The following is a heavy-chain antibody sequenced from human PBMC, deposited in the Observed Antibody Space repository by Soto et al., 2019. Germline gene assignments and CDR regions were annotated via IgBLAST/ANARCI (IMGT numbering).Heavy chain of an antibody. CDR3: ARVLGNDAFDI. Sequence: QVQLQESGPGLVKPSGTLSLTCAVSGGSISSSNWWSWVRQPPGKGLEWIGEIYHSGSTNYNPSLKXRXTXSXNKSKNPFSLKLSSVTAADTAVYYCARVLGNDAFDIWGQGTMVTVSS. V-gene: IGHV4-4*02. CDR2: IYHSGST. D-gene: IGHD3-3*02. CDR1: GGSISSSNW. J-gene: IGHJ3*02.